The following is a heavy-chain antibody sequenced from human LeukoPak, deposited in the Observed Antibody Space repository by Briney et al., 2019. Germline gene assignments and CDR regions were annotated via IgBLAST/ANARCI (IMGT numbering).Heavy chain of an antibody. CDR3: ARGFVPYDILTGHDY. CDR2: ISYDGTSN. J-gene: IGHJ4*02. D-gene: IGHD3-9*01. V-gene: IGHV3-30*05. CDR1: GFTFSSHG. Sequence: GRSLRLSCAASGFTFSSHGMHWVRQAPGKGLEWMAVISYDGTSNYYADSVKGRFTISRDNSKNTLYLQMDSLRTEGTAVYYCARGFVPYDILTGHDYWGQGTLVTVSS.